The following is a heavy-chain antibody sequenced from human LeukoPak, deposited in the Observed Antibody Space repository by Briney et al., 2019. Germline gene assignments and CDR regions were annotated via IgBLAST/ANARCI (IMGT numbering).Heavy chain of an antibody. CDR1: GGSISSYF. V-gene: IGHV4-39*01. D-gene: IGHD1-26*01. J-gene: IGHJ4*02. CDR3: ARQKWEGKGSFDY. CDR2: IHYSGST. Sequence: SETLSLTCTVSGGSISSYFWSWIRQPPGKGLEWIGSIHYSGSTYSNPSLKSRVTISVDTSKNQFSLNLSSVTAADTALYYCARQKWEGKGSFDYWGQGTLVTVSS.